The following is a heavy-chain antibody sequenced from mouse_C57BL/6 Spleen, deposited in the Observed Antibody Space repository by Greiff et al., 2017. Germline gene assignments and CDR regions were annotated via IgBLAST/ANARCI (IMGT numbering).Heavy chain of an antibody. CDR1: GYTFTDYN. V-gene: IGHV1-18*01. CDR3: ARLYDGYYWFAY. J-gene: IGHJ3*01. Sequence: VQLQQSGPELVKPGASVKIPCKASGYTFTDYNMDWVKQSHGKSLEWIGDINPNNGGTIYNQKFKGKATLTVDKSSSTAYMELRSLTSESTAVYYCARLYDGYYWFAYWGQGTLVTVSA. D-gene: IGHD2-3*01. CDR2: INPNNGGT.